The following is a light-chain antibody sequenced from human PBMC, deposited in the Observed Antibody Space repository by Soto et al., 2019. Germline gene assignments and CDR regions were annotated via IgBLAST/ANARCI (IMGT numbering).Light chain of an antibody. CDR1: QGINNY. CDR2: DTS. J-gene: IGKJ4*01. Sequence: DIQMTQSPSSLSASVGDRVTITCQASQGINNYLNWYQQKPGNAPKLLIFDTSDLETGVPSRFSGRGSGTDFTFTIGSLQPEDVAAYYCQQYHTLPITFGGGTKVDI. V-gene: IGKV1-33*01. CDR3: QQYHTLPIT.